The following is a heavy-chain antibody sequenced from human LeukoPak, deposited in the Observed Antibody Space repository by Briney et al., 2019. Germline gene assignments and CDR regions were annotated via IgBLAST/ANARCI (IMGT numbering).Heavy chain of an antibody. CDR3: ARDGYGETFDY. J-gene: IGHJ4*02. V-gene: IGHV3-9*01. D-gene: IGHD4-17*01. CDR1: GFTFDDYA. CDR2: ISWNSGSI. Sequence: GRSLRLSCAASGFTFDDYAMHWVRQAPGKGLEWVSGISWNSGSIGYADSVKGRFTISRDNSKNTLYLQMNSLRAEDTAIYYCARDGYGETFDYWGQGTLVTVSS.